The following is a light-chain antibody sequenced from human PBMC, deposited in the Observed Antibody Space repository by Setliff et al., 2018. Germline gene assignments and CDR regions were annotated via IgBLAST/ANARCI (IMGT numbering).Light chain of an antibody. V-gene: IGLV2-8*01. CDR2: EVS. CDR1: SSDVGGYNY. J-gene: IGLJ1*01. Sequence: QSALTQPPSASGSPGQSVTISCTGTSSDVGGYNYVSWYQQHPGKAPKLMIYEVSKRPSGVPDRFSGSKSGNTASLTVSGLQAEDEADYYYSSYAGSNNPYVFGTGTKATVL. CDR3: SSYAGSNNPYV.